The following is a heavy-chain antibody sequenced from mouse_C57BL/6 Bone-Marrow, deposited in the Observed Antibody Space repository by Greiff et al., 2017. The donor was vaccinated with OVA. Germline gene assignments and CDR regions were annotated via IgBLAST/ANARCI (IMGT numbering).Heavy chain of an antibody. CDR1: GYTFTSYW. D-gene: IGHD2-1*01. J-gene: IGHJ2*01. V-gene: IGHV1-5*01. CDR3: TFYQGFDY. Sequence: VQLQQPGTVLARPGASVKMSCKTSGYTFTSYWMHWVKQRPGQGLDWIGAIYPGNSDPSSNQKFKGKAKLTEVTSDRPAYMELSSLTNEDSAVYYCTFYQGFDYCGQGTTLTVSS. CDR2: IYPGNSDP.